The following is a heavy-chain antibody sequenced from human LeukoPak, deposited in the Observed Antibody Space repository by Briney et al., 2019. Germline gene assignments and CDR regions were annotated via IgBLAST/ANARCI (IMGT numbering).Heavy chain of an antibody. Sequence: PGGSLRLSCAASGFTFSSYAMTWVRQAPGKGLEGVSGIYASGSATHYADSVKGRFTIPMHNSKNTLYLQMNSLRAEDTAVYYCAKRPRDSSCYYLCAFYMWGQGTMVTVSS. V-gene: IGHV3-23*01. CDR2: IYASGSAT. CDR1: GFTFSSYA. J-gene: IGHJ3*02. CDR3: AKRPRDSSCYYLCAFYM. D-gene: IGHD3-22*01.